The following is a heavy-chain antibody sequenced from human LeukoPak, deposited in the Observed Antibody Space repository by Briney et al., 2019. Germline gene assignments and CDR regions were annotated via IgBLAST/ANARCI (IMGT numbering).Heavy chain of an antibody. CDR2: IFPGDSDT. CDR3: ARMSAFDI. V-gene: IGHV5-51*01. CDR1: GYSFTNYW. J-gene: IGHJ3*02. Sequence: GESLKISRKGSGYSFTNYWIGWVRQMPGKGLEWMGIIFPGDSDTIYSPSFQGQVTISADKSISTAYLQWSSLKASDTAMYYCARMSAFDIWGQGTMVTVSS.